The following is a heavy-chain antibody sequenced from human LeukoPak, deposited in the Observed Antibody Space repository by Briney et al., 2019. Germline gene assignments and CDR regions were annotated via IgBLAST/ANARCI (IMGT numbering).Heavy chain of an antibody. CDR1: GFTFSISW. J-gene: IGHJ3*02. Sequence: GGSLRLSCAASGFTFSISWMSWVRQGPGKGLEWVGNIKPDGSEKYFVDSVKGRFTMSRDNAKNSLDLQMNSLRAEDTAVYYCARSASGAFDIWGQGTMVTVSS. V-gene: IGHV3-7*04. CDR3: ARSASGAFDI. D-gene: IGHD6-25*01. CDR2: IKPDGSEK.